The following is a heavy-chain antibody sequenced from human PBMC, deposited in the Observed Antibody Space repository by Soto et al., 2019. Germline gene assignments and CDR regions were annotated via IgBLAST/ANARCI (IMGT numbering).Heavy chain of an antibody. CDR3: AGEGTWSGYYYYGMDV. V-gene: IGHV4-59*08. D-gene: IGHD1-1*01. J-gene: IGHJ6*02. CDR1: GGSISSYY. Sequence: QVQLQESGPGLVKPSETLSLTCTVSGGSISSYYWSWIRQPPGKGLEWIGYIYYSGSTNYNPSPKSRVTISVDTSKNQFSLKLSSVTAADTAVYYCAGEGTWSGYYYYGMDVWGQGTTVTVSS. CDR2: IYYSGST.